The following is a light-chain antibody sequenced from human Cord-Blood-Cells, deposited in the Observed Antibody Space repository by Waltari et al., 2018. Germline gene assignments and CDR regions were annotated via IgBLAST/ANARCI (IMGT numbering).Light chain of an antibody. CDR2: GAS. CDR1: QSVSSSY. J-gene: IGKJ3*01. CDR3: QQYGSSPFT. Sequence: ELVLTQSPGPLSLSPGERDTLSCRASQSVSSSYLAWYQQKPGQAPRLLIYGASSRATGIPDRFSGSGSGTDFTLTISRLEPEDFAVYYCQQYGSSPFTFGPGTKVDIK. V-gene: IGKV3-20*01.